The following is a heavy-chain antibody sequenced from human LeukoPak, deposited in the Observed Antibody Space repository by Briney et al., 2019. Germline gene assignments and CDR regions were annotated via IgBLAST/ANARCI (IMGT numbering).Heavy chain of an antibody. V-gene: IGHV3-23*01. CDR3: ATGGQQYYDH. J-gene: IGHJ4*02. D-gene: IGHD2-15*01. Sequence: GGSLRLSCAASGSTFSNKAKSWVRQAPGKGLEWVSTISGSGGSTYYADSVKGRFTISKDNSKNTLYLQMNSLRAEDTAVYYCATGGQQYYDHWGQGTLVTVSS. CDR1: GSTFSNKA. CDR2: ISGSGGST.